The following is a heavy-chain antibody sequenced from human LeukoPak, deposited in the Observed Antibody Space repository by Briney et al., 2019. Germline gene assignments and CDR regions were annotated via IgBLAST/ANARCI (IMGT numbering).Heavy chain of an antibody. V-gene: IGHV3-23*01. D-gene: IGHD3-22*01. CDR2: ISDNGGGT. CDR1: GFTFSDYA. Sequence: GGSLRLSCAASGFTFSDYAMSWVRQAPGKGLEWVSTISDNGGGTYYADSVKGRFTISRDNSKNTLFLQMNSLRAEDSAVYYCATDREGDPSAYYLVGGQGTLITVSS. J-gene: IGHJ4*02. CDR3: ATDREGDPSAYYLV.